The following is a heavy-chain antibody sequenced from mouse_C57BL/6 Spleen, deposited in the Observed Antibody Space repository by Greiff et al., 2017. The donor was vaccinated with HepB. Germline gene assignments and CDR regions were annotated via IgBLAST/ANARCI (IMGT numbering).Heavy chain of an antibody. CDR2: INPNNGGT. CDR1: GYTFTDYN. J-gene: IGHJ1*03. Sequence: VQLQQSGPELVKPGASVKMSCKASGYTFTDYNMHWVKQSHGKSLEWIGYINPNNGGTSYNQKFKGKATLTVNKSSSTAYMELRSLTSEDSAVYYCARGLRYGSSGWYFDVWGTGTTVTVSS. CDR3: ARGLRYGSSGWYFDV. V-gene: IGHV1-22*01. D-gene: IGHD1-1*01.